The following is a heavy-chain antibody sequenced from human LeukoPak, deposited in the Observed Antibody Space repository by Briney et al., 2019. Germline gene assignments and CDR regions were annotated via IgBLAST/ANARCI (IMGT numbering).Heavy chain of an antibody. V-gene: IGHV1-69*13. CDR3: ATLSTNDYGDY. CDR2: IIPIFGTA. CDR1: GGTFSNYA. Sequence: SVNVSCKASGGTFSNYAITWVRQAPGQGHEWMGGIIPIFGTASYAQKFQGRVTITADESTSTAYMEVSSLSSEDTAVYYCATLSTNDYGDYWGQGTLVTVSS. D-gene: IGHD2-8*01. J-gene: IGHJ4*02.